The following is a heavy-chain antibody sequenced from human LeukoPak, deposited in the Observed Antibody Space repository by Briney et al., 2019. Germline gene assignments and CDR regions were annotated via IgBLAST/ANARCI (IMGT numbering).Heavy chain of an antibody. CDR1: GGSISNSSYY. V-gene: IGHV4-39*07. CDR3: ARVIKSVGGFPPRGYYYYMDV. D-gene: IGHD2-21*01. Sequence: PSETLSLTCTVSGGSISNSSYYWGWIRQPPGKGLEWIGSIYYSGSTYYNPSLKSRVTISVDTSKNQFSLKLSSVTAADTAVYYRARVIKSVGGFPPRGYYYYMDVWRKGTRVTVSS. J-gene: IGHJ6*03. CDR2: IYYSGST.